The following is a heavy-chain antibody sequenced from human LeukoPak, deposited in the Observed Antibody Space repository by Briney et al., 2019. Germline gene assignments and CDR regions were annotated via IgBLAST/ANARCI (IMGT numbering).Heavy chain of an antibody. CDR1: GDSISSYY. D-gene: IGHD6-13*01. V-gene: IGHV4-59*01. J-gene: IGHJ4*02. CDR2: FYYSGST. Sequence: PSETLSLTCTVSGDSISSYYWSWIRQSPGKGLEWIGYFYYSGSTKYNPSLKSRITISGDTSKNQFSLKLTYVTTADTAVYFCARYTSSWHNFDSWGQGTLVTVSS. CDR3: ARYTSSWHNFDS.